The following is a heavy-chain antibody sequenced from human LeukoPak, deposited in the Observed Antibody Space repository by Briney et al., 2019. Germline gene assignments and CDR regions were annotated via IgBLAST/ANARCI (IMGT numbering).Heavy chain of an antibody. V-gene: IGHV3-23*01. Sequence: GGTLRLSCAASGFTFSSYWMSWVRQAPGKGLEWVSAISGSGGSTYYADSVKGRFTISRDNAKNSLYLQMNSLRAEDTAVYYCAELDITMIGGVWGKGTTVTISS. CDR1: GFTFSSYW. CDR3: AELDITMIGGV. D-gene: IGHD3-10*02. J-gene: IGHJ6*04. CDR2: ISGSGGST.